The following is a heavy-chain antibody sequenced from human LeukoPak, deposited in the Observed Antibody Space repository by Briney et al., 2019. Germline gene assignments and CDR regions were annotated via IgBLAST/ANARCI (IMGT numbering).Heavy chain of an antibody. Sequence: SVKVSCKASGYTFTDYYMHWVRQAPGQGLEWMGWISPNNGGTNYAQKFQGRVTMTRDTSIGTAYMELSRLRSDDTAVYYCAGGIASYSSSYFDYWGQGALVTVSS. D-gene: IGHD3-10*01. V-gene: IGHV1-2*02. CDR3: AGGIASYSSSYFDY. CDR1: GYTFTDYY. CDR2: ISPNNGGT. J-gene: IGHJ4*02.